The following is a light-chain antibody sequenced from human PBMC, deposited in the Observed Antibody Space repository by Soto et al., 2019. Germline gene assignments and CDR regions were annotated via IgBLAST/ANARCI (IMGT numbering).Light chain of an antibody. J-gene: IGKJ1*01. CDR2: DAS. V-gene: IGKV1-5*01. Sequence: DIQMTQSPSPLSASVGDRVTITCRASQSISSWLAWYQQKPGKAPKLLIYDASSLESGVPSRFSGSGSGTEFTLTISSLQPDDFATYYCKQYNSYWTFGQGTKVDIK. CDR1: QSISSW. CDR3: KQYNSYWT.